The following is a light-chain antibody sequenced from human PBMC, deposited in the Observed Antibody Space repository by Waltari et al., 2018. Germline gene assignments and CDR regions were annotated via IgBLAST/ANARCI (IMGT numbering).Light chain of an antibody. CDR2: DAS. CDR1: QSVSSNY. V-gene: IGKV3-20*01. CDR3: QHYSSAPNT. Sequence: EIVLTQSPGTLSLFPGERATLSCKASQSVSSNYLAWYQQKPGQAPRLLIHDASSRATGIPDRFSGSGSGTDFTLTISGLEPEAFAVYFCQHYSSAPNTFGQGTRLEIK. J-gene: IGKJ2*01.